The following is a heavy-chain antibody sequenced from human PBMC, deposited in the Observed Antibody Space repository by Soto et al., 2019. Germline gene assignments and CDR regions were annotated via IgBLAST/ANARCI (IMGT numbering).Heavy chain of an antibody. J-gene: IGHJ6*02. D-gene: IGHD2-2*01. V-gene: IGHV3-23*01. CDR3: ARYIPGVRYYGMDV. CDR1: GFPFSSYA. CDR2: IGESGTPT. Sequence: PGGSQSLSSAASGFPFSSYAMKWVRQAPGKGLEWVSLIGESGTPTYYADSVKGRFTISRDNSGNTLFLEMYSLRAEDTAVYYCARYIPGVRYYGMDVWGQGTTVTVSS.